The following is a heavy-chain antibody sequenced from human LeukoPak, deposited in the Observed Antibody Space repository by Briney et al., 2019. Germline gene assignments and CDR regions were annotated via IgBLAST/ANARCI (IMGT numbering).Heavy chain of an antibody. V-gene: IGHV5-51*01. CDR1: GYSLTSYW. CDR2: IYPGDSDT. Sequence: GESLKISCKGSGYSLTSYWIGWVRQIPGKGLEWMGIIYPGDSDTRYSPSFQGQVTISADKSISTAYLQWSSLKASDTAMYYCARHSEGYCSGGSCPTDAFDIWGQGTMVTVSS. CDR3: ARHSEGYCSGGSCPTDAFDI. J-gene: IGHJ3*02. D-gene: IGHD2-15*01.